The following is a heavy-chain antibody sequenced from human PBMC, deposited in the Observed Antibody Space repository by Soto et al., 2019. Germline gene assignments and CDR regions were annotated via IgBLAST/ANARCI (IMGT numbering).Heavy chain of an antibody. D-gene: IGHD3-16*01. CDR3: AGDQGIMITFRGGLDS. CDR1: GGTFSSYA. CDR2: IIPIFGTA. V-gene: IGHV1-69*12. J-gene: IGHJ4*02. Sequence: QVQLVQSGAEVKKPGSSVKVSCKASGGTFSSYAISWVRQAPGQGLEWMGGIIPIFGTANYAQKFQGRVTIPADESTSTAYMELSGLRSEDTAGYYCAGDQGIMITFRGGLDSWGQGTLVTVSS.